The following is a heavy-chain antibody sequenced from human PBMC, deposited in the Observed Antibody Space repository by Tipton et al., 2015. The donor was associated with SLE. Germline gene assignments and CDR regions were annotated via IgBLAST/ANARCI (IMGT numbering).Heavy chain of an antibody. CDR1: GFTFSSYT. J-gene: IGHJ4*02. CDR2: IRSDFDTS. Sequence: SLRLSCVASGFTFSSYTMNWVRQGPGKGLEWVAFIRSDFDTSYADSVKGRFTISRDNAKNTLFLEMNSLKVDDTAVYYCASLSAPSDYWGQGTLVTVSS. CDR3: ASLSAPSDY. V-gene: IGHV3-21*01.